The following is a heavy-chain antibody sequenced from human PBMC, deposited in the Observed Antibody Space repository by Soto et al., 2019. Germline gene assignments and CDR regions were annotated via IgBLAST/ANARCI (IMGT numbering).Heavy chain of an antibody. D-gene: IGHD5-12*01. CDR2: IYTSGST. J-gene: IGHJ3*02. V-gene: IGHV4-59*10. Sequence: SETLSLTCAVYGGSFSGYYWSWIRQPAGKGLEWIGRIYTSGSTNYNPSLKSRVTMSVDTSKNQFSLKLSSVTAADTAVYYCARGGGYGDAFDIWGQGTMVTVSS. CDR3: ARGGGYGDAFDI. CDR1: GGSFSGYY.